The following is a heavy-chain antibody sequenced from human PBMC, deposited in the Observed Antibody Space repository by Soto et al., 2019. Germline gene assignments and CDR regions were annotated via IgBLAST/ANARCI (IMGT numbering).Heavy chain of an antibody. CDR2: INHSGST. CDR1: GVSFSGYY. CDR3: ARGRARGDYGGKMRAFDI. D-gene: IGHD4-17*01. V-gene: IGHV4-34*01. J-gene: IGHJ3*02. Sequence: PSETLSLTCAVYGVSFSGYYWSWIRQPPGKGLEWIGEINHSGSTNYNPSLKSRVTISVDTSKNQFSLKLSSVTAADTAVYYCARGRARGDYGGKMRAFDIWGQGTMVTVSS.